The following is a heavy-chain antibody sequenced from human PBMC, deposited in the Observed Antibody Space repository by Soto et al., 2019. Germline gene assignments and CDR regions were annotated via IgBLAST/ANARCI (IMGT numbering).Heavy chain of an antibody. D-gene: IGHD3-9*01. CDR2: IYKSATT. J-gene: IGHJ5*01. Sequence: PSETLSLTCSVSGDSISNLDYFWAWIRQHPGQALEYIGYIYKSATTYYNASFESRVAISVDTSKSQFSLSVTSVTAAHTAGYFCARGRYCLTGRCFPNWFDSWGQGVLVTVSS. V-gene: IGHV4-30-4*01. CDR3: ARGRYCLTGRCFPNWFDS. CDR1: GDSISNLDYF.